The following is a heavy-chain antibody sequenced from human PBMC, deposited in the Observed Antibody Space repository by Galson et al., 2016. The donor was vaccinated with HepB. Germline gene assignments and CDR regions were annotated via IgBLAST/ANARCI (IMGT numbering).Heavy chain of an antibody. CDR1: GFTFSSHA. CDR2: ISSDGSEK. D-gene: IGHD3-22*01. CDR3: ARGASSFYDSRGYYTFDL. Sequence: SLRLSCAASGFTFSSHAMHWVRQAPGKGLEWVAVISSDGSEKYDGDSVKGRFTIARDNSKNTLYLQMNSLRVEDTAVYYCARGASSFYDSRGYYTFDLWGRGTLVTVSS. J-gene: IGHJ2*01. V-gene: IGHV3-30*04.